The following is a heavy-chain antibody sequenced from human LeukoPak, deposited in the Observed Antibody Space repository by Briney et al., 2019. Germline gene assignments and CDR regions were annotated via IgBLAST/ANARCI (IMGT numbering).Heavy chain of an antibody. V-gene: IGHV4-39*01. J-gene: IGHJ4*02. CDR3: ARGVATFTMIVVEYFDY. D-gene: IGHD3-22*01. CDR1: GGSISSSSYY. Sequence: PSETLSLTCTVSGGSISSSSYYWGWIRQPPGKGLEWIGSIYYSGSTYYNPSLKSRVTISVDTSKNQFSLKLSSVTAADTAVYYCARGVATFTMIVVEYFDYWGQGTLVTVSS. CDR2: IYYSGST.